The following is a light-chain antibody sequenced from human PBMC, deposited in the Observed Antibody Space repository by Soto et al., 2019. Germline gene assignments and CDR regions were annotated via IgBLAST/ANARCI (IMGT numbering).Light chain of an antibody. CDR3: QQTYSYYWT. CDR2: DAS. CDR1: QSISTL. J-gene: IGKJ1*01. Sequence: DIQMTQSPSTLSASVGDRVIITCRASQSISTLLAWYQQKPGKAPKFLIYDASNLGGGVPSRFRGSGSGTEFTLTITNLQPDDFATYYCQQTYSYYWTFGQGTKV. V-gene: IGKV1-5*01.